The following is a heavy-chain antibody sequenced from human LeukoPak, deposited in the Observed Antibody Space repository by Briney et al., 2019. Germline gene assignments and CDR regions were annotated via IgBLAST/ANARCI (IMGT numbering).Heavy chain of an antibody. Sequence: SETLSLTCAVSGDSISGFYWSWIRQPPGKGLEWIGYIYYSGSANYNPSLKSRVTISVDTSKNQFSLKLNSVTAADTAVYYCAREDRGYYYYYYMDVWGKGTTVTVSS. D-gene: IGHD3-16*02. CDR2: IYYSGSA. V-gene: IGHV4-59*01. J-gene: IGHJ6*03. CDR1: GDSISGFY. CDR3: AREDRGYYYYYYMDV.